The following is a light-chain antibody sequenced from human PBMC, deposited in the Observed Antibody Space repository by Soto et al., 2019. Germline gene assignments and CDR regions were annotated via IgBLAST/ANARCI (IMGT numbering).Light chain of an antibody. CDR2: AAS. CDR1: QSVSSSH. CDR3: QQYNNWPPWT. V-gene: IGKV3-20*01. J-gene: IGKJ1*01. Sequence: EIVLTQSPGTLSLSPGERATLSCRASQSVSSSHLAWYQHKPGQAPRLLIYAASSRATGSPDRFSGGGSGTDFTLTISRLEPEDFAVYYCQQYNNWPPWTFGQGTKVDIK.